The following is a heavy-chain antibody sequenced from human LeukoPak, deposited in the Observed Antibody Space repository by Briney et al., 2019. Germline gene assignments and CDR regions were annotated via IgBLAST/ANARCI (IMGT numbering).Heavy chain of an antibody. V-gene: IGHV4-59*01. CDR3: ARDGSGFDY. CDR1: GGSISSYY. CDR2: VYYNGIT. Sequence: SETLSLTCSVSGGSISSYYWNWIRQPPGKGLEWIGYVYYNGITNYNPSLKSRVTMSMDTSKSQFSLRLNSVTAADTAVYYCARDGSGFDYWGQGSLVTVSS. D-gene: IGHD3-10*01. J-gene: IGHJ4*02.